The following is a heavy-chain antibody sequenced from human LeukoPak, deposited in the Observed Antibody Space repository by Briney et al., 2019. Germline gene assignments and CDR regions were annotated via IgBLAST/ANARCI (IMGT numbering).Heavy chain of an antibody. D-gene: IGHD2-2*01. CDR3: ARRTNCSSTSCYRLYYYYYMDV. CDR2: IYHSGST. J-gene: IGHJ6*03. CDR1: GGSISSGGYY. V-gene: IGHV4-30-2*01. Sequence: PSETLSLTCTVSGGSISSGGYYWSWIRQPPGKGLEWIGYIYHSGSTYYNPSLKSRVTISVDRSKNQFSLKLSSVTAADTAVYYCARRTNCSSTSCYRLYYYYYMDVWGKGTTVTVSS.